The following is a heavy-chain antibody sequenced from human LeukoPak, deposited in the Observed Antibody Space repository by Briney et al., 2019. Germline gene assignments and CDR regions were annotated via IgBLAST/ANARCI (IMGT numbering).Heavy chain of an antibody. CDR3: ARALCLAPSSSWYCTIGTEEVYNWFDP. J-gene: IGHJ5*02. CDR1: GGSISSSSYY. CDR2: IYYSGST. Sequence: SETLSLTCTVSGGSISSSSYYWGWIRQPPGKGLEWIGSIYYSGSTYYNPSLKSRVTISVDTSKNQFSLKLSSVTAADTAVYYCARALCLAPSSSWYCTIGTEEVYNWFDPWGQGTLVTVSS. V-gene: IGHV4-39*07. D-gene: IGHD6-13*01.